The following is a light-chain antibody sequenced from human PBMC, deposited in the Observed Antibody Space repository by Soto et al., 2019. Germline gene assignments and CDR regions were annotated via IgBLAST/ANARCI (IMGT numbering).Light chain of an antibody. CDR3: QQSFSTPLT. V-gene: IGKV1-5*03. J-gene: IGKJ4*01. CDR1: QSISNW. CDR2: KAS. Sequence: DIQMTQSPSTLSASVGDRVTITCRASQSISNWLAWHQQKPGKAPKLLIYKASTLESGVPSRFSGSGSGTDFILTISSLQPEDSATYYCQQSFSTPLTFGGGT.